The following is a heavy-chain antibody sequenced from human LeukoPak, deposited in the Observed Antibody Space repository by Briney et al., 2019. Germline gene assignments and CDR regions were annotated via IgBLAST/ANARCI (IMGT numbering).Heavy chain of an antibody. CDR2: FDPEDGET. J-gene: IGHJ4*02. D-gene: IGHD6-13*01. Sequence: ASVKVSCKVSGYTLTELSMHWVRQAPGKGLEWMGGFDPEDGETIYAQKFQGRVTMTDETSTDTAYMELSRLRSEDTAVYYCATMQIAAAGTPPAEDYWGQGTLVTVPS. V-gene: IGHV1-24*01. CDR3: ATMQIAAAGTPPAEDY. CDR1: GYTLTELS.